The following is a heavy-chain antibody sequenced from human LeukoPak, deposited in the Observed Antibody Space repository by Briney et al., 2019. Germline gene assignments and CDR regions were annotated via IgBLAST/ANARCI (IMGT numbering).Heavy chain of an antibody. CDR1: GFTFSRYT. V-gene: IGHV3-48*04. J-gene: IGHJ4*02. D-gene: IGHD4-17*01. CDR3: ASQGDSAYGDYN. Sequence: PGGSLRLSCAASGFTFSRYTMNWVRQSPGKGLEWVSSISSSGSTIYYADSVKGRFTISRDNAKNSLYLQMNSLRAEDTAVYYCASQGDSAYGDYNWGQGTLVTVSS. CDR2: ISSSGSTI.